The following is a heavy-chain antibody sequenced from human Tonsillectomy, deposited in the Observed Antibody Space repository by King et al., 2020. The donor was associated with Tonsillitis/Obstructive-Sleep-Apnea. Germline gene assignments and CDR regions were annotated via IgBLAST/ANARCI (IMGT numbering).Heavy chain of an antibody. V-gene: IGHV3-23*04. Sequence: VQLVESGGGLVQPGGSLRLSCAASGFTFSSYAMSWVRQAPGKGLEWVSDISGSGASTYYAVSVKGRVTISRDNSKNTLYLQMNSLRADDTAVYYCAKRGGATSFDYWGQGTLVTVSS. CDR2: ISGSGAST. J-gene: IGHJ4*02. CDR3: AKRGGATSFDY. CDR1: GFTFSSYA. D-gene: IGHD5-12*01.